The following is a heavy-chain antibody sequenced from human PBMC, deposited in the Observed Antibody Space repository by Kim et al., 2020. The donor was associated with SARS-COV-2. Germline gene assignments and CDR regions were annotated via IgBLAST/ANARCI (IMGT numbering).Heavy chain of an antibody. D-gene: IGHD1-26*01. Sequence: GGSLRLSCAASGFTFSTYAMHWVRQAPGKGLEWVAVFSSNGINAYYADSMKGRFTISRDNSKNSLYLQMNSLRPDDTAVYYCSRGGGKYYTEFDYWRQGPRVTVP. J-gene: IGHJ4*02. CDR1: GFTFSTYA. V-gene: IGHV3-30*04. CDR2: FSSNGINA. CDR3: SRGGGKYYTEFDY.